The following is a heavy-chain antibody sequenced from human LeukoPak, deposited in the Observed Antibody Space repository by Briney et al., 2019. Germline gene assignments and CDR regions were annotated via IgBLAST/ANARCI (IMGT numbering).Heavy chain of an antibody. D-gene: IGHD3-10*01. CDR3: ARELFGITPSDY. J-gene: IGHJ4*02. Sequence: PSETLYLTCTVSGGSISSSSYYWGWIRQPPGKGLEWIGSIYYSGSTYYNPSLKSRVTISVDTSKNQFSLKLSSVTAADTAVYYCARELFGITPSDYRGQGTLVTVSS. V-gene: IGHV4-39*01. CDR2: IYYSGST. CDR1: GGSISSSSYY.